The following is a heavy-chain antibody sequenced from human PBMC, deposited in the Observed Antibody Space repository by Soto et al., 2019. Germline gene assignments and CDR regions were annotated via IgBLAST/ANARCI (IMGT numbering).Heavy chain of an antibody. CDR3: ARTHNRFDSGGSIIPRFDC. V-gene: IGHV4-30-4*01. Sequence: QVQLQESGPGLVKPSQTLSLTCTVLGGSINTGDYYWSWLRQPPGKGLEWIGYIYYSGTTSYNPSLKSRLTISADTSKNPFSLKLNSVTAADTAVYYCARTHNRFDSGGSIIPRFDCWGQGTLVTVSS. CDR2: IYYSGTT. J-gene: IGHJ4*02. D-gene: IGHD3-22*01. CDR1: GGSINTGDYY.